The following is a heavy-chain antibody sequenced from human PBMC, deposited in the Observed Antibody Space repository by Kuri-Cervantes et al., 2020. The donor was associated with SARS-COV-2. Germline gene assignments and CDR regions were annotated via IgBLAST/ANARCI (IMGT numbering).Heavy chain of an antibody. CDR3: ASLTGELILGNAFDI. Sequence: SVKVSCKTSGGTFSSYAISWVRQAPGQGLEWMGGIIPIFGTANYAQKFQGRVTITTDESTSTAYMELSSLRSEDTAVYYCASLTGELILGNAFDIWGQGTMVTVSS. J-gene: IGHJ3*02. CDR1: GGTFSSYA. CDR2: IIPIFGTA. V-gene: IGHV1-69*05. D-gene: IGHD1-26*01.